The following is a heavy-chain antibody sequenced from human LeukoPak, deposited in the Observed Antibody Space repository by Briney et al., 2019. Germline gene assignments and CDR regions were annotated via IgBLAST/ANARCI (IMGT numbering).Heavy chain of an antibody. CDR2: IRYDGSNK. D-gene: IGHD2-2*01. Sequence: GGSLRLSCAASGFTFSSYGMHWVRQAPGKGLEWVAFIRYDGSNKYYADSVKGRFTIAGDNSKNKLYLKMNSLRAEDTAVYYCAKDHPVPAAQGGYFDYWGQGTLVTVSS. V-gene: IGHV3-30*02. CDR1: GFTFSSYG. J-gene: IGHJ4*02. CDR3: AKDHPVPAAQGGYFDY.